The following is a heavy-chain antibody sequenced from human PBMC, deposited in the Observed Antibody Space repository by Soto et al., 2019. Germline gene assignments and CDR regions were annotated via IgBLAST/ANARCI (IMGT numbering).Heavy chain of an antibody. D-gene: IGHD5-12*01. J-gene: IGHJ4*02. CDR2: ISAYNGNT. CDR3: ARELLEVATINGIDY. CDR1: GYTFTSYG. V-gene: IGHV1-18*01. Sequence: QVQLVQSGAEVKKPGASVKVSCKASGYTFTSYGISWVRQAPGQGLEWRGWISAYNGNTNYAQKLQGRVTMPTDTTTSTAYMELRSLGSDDTAVYYCARELLEVATINGIDYWGQGTLVTVSS.